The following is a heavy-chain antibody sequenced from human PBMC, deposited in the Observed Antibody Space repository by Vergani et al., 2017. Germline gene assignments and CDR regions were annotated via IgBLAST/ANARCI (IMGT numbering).Heavy chain of an antibody. Sequence: EVELVQSGPEMRKPGESLKISCKGSEYSFGKYWIGWVRQMPGKGLEWMVIIYPADSDTRYSPSFQGQVTISADKSISTAFLQWDSLKASDTALYYCARHTTYTDSWGQGTLVTVSS. CDR2: IYPADSDT. D-gene: IGHD1-1*01. CDR1: EYSFGKYW. V-gene: IGHV5-51*01. J-gene: IGHJ4*02. CDR3: ARHTTYTDS.